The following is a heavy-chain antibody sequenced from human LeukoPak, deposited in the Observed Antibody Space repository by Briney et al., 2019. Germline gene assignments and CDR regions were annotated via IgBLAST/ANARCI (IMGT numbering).Heavy chain of an antibody. CDR1: GFTFSSYS. V-gene: IGHV3-48*04. J-gene: IGHJ4*02. CDR2: ISSSSSTI. D-gene: IGHD1-7*01. Sequence: TGGSLRLSCAASGFTFSSYSMNWVRQAPGKGLEWVSYISSSSSTIYYADSVKGRFTISRDNAKNSLYLQMNSLRAEDTAVYYCARGWLELRSGIAYWGQGTLVTVSS. CDR3: ARGWLELRSGIAY.